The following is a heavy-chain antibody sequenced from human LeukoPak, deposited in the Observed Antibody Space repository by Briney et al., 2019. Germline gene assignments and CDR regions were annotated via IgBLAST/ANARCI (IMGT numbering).Heavy chain of an antibody. CDR2: IIPIFGTA. Sequence: ASVKVSCKASGGTFSSYAISWVRQAPGQGLEWMGGIIPIFGTANYAQKFQGRVTITADESTSTAYMELSSLRAEDTAVYYCARETSVGATDYWGQGTLVTVSS. CDR1: GGTFSSYA. J-gene: IGHJ4*02. D-gene: IGHD1-26*01. V-gene: IGHV1-69*13. CDR3: ARETSVGATDY.